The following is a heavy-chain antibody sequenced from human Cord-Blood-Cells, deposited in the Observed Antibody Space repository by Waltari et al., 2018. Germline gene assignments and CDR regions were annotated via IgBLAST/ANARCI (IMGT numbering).Heavy chain of an antibody. D-gene: IGHD3-22*01. CDR2: IYTSGST. CDR1: GGSISSYY. V-gene: IGHV4-4*07. J-gene: IGHJ5*02. Sequence: VQLQESGPGLVKPSETLSPTCTVSGGSISSYYWSWIRLPAGKGLEWIGRIYTSGSTNYNPSRKSRVTMSVDTSKNQFSLKLSSVTAADTAVYYCARGFGYDSSGYYSNWFDPWGQGTLVTVSS. CDR3: ARGFGYDSSGYYSNWFDP.